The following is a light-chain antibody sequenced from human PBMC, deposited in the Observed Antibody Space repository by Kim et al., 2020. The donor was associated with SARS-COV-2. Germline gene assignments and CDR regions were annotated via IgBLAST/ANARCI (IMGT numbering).Light chain of an antibody. CDR2: YDS. CDR3: HVWDSSSDHWV. J-gene: IGLJ3*02. V-gene: IGLV3-21*04. Sequence: PGKTARITCGGNNIGSKSVHWYQQKPGQAPVLVIYYDSDRPSGIPERFSGSNSGNTATLTISRVEARDEADYYCHVWDSSSDHWVFGGGTKLTVL. CDR1: NIGSKS.